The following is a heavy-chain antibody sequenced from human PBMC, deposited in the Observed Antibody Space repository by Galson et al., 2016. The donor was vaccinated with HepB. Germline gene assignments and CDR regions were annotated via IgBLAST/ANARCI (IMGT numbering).Heavy chain of an antibody. J-gene: IGHJ4*02. V-gene: IGHV3-64D*09. CDR1: GFTFSSYA. CDR2: ISSNGGST. CDR3: VKGVSTTWHRSQGDY. D-gene: IGHD3-10*01. Sequence: LRLSCAASGFTFSSYAMHWARQAPGKGLEYVSAISSNGGSTYYADSVKGRFTISRDNSKNTLYHQMSSLRAEDTAVYYCVKGVSTTWHRSQGDYWGQGTLVTVSS.